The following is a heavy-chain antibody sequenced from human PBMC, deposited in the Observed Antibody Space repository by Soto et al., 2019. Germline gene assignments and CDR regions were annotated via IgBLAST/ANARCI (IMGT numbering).Heavy chain of an antibody. J-gene: IGHJ5*02. CDR1: GFSLSASGVG. V-gene: IGHV2-5*02. CDR2: IYWDDDK. Sequence: QITLKESGPTLVKPTQTLTLTCTSSGFSLSASGVGVGWIRQPPGKALEWLALIYWDDDKRYSPSLKTRLTITKPTTSHHVLLTMTNMDPRGTAPHHCAPSGVCSGGDCCYRSNWFDPWGQGSLVTVSS. D-gene: IGHD2-21*02. CDR3: APSGVCSGGDCCYRSNWFDP.